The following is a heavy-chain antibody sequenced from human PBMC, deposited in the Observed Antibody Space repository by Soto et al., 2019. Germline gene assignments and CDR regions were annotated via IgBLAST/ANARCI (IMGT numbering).Heavy chain of an antibody. J-gene: IGHJ4*02. CDR2: IVVGSGNT. D-gene: IGHD3-10*01. Sequence: ASVKVSCKASGFTFTSSAVQWVRQARGQRLEWIGWIVVGSGNTNYAQKFQERVTITRDMSTSTAYMELSSLRSEDTAVYYCAANGALWFGDFDYWGQGTLVTVSS. V-gene: IGHV1-58*01. CDR3: AANGALWFGDFDY. CDR1: GFTFTSSA.